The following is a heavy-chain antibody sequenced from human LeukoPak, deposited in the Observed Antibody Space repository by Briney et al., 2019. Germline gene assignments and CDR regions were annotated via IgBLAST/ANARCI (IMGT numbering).Heavy chain of an antibody. CDR2: INPNSGGT. D-gene: IGHD2-2*03. Sequence: ASVKVSCKASGYTFTGYYMHWVRQAPGQGLEWMGWINPNSGGTNYAQKFQGWVTMTRDTSIGTAYMELSRLRSDDTAVYYCARDHGYCSGTSCPIDYWGQGTLVTVSS. V-gene: IGHV1-2*04. CDR3: ARDHGYCSGTSCPIDY. CDR1: GYTFTGYY. J-gene: IGHJ4*02.